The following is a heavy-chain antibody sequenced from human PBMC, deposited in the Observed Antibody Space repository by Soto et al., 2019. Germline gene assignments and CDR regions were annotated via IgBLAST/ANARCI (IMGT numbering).Heavy chain of an antibody. D-gene: IGHD1-1*01. CDR2: TSAHDGTT. V-gene: IGHV1-18*01. CDR3: ARWRYGDY. Sequence: QVHLVQSGAEVKKPGASVKVSCKGSGYAFTTYGITWVRQAPGQGLEWTGWTSAHDGTTNYAQKLQGRATVTRDTSTSSAYMELRSLRSDDTAVYYCARWRYGDYWGEGALFTVSS. CDR1: GYAFTTYG. J-gene: IGHJ4*02.